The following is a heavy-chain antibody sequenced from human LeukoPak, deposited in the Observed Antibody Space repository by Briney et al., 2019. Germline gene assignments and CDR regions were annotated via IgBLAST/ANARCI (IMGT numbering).Heavy chain of an antibody. CDR1: GFTFSSFG. CDR2: IWYDGSKQ. V-gene: IGHV3-33*01. Sequence: GGSLRLFCAASGFTFSSFGMHWVRQAPGKGLEWVTVIWYDGSKQYYADSVKGRFTISRDNSKNTVSLQMNSLKAEDTAVYYCARVKGQSLDYWGQGTLVTVSS. J-gene: IGHJ4*02. CDR3: ARVKGQSLDY.